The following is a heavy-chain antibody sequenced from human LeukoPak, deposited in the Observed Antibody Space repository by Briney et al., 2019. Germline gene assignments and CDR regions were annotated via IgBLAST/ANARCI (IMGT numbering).Heavy chain of an antibody. J-gene: IGHJ4*02. D-gene: IGHD6-25*01. CDR3: TTRRQDGC. V-gene: IGHV3-15*01. CDR1: GFTFKTYA. CDR2: IKSKIDGGTI. Sequence: GGSLRLSCAASGFTFKTYAMSWVRQAPGKGLEWVGRIKSKIDGGTIDYAAPVKGRFTISRDDSRNTLYLQMNSLKTEDTAVYYCTTRRQDGCWGQGTLVTVS.